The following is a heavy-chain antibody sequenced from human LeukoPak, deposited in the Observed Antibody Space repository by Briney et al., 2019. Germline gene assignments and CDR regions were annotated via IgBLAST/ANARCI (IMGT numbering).Heavy chain of an antibody. J-gene: IGHJ5*02. CDR3: ARDDYYDSSGYNNWFDP. CDR1: GGSISSSSYY. Sequence: SETLSLTCTVSGGSISSSSYYWGWIRQPPGKGLEWIGSIYYSGSTYYNPSLKSRVTISVDTSKNQFSLKLSSVTAADTAVYYCARDDYYDSSGYNNWFDPWGQGTLVTVSS. CDR2: IYYSGST. V-gene: IGHV4-39*07. D-gene: IGHD3-22*01.